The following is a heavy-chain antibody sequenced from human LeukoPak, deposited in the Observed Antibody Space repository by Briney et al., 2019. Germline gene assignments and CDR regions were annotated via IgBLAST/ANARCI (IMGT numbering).Heavy chain of an antibody. CDR1: GGSISSGGYY. CDR3: ARSYNCGPERYFDY. CDR2: IYYSGST. V-gene: IGHV4-31*03. D-gene: IGHD1-1*01. J-gene: IGHJ4*02. Sequence: SQTLSLTCTVSGGSISSGGYYWSWIRQHPGKGLEWIGYIYYSGSTYYNPSLRSRVTISVDTSKNQFSLKLSSVTAADTAVYYCARSYNCGPERYFDYWGQGTLVTVSS.